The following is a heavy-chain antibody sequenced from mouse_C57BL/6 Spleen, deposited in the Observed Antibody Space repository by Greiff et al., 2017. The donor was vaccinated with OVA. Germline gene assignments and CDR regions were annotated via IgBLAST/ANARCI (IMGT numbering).Heavy chain of an antibody. Sequence: VQLKESGPGLVKPSQSLSLTCSVTGYSITSGYYWNWIRQFPGNKLEWMGYISYDGSNNYNPSLKNRISITRDTSKNQFFLKLNSVTTEDTATYYCAGLYSYFDYWGQGTTLTVSS. CDR3: AGLYSYFDY. V-gene: IGHV3-6*01. D-gene: IGHD2-1*01. CDR1: GYSITSGYY. J-gene: IGHJ2*01. CDR2: ISYDGSN.